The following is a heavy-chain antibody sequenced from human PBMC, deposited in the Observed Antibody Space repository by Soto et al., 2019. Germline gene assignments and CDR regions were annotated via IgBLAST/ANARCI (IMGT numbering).Heavy chain of an antibody. J-gene: IGHJ3*02. CDR2: IYYSGST. CDR3: ARHEGGWATVVTRRVDAFDI. CDR1: GGSISSSSYY. V-gene: IGHV4-39*01. D-gene: IGHD4-17*01. Sequence: SSETLSLTCTVSGGSISSSSYYWGWIRQPPGKGLEWIGSIYYSGSTYYNPSLKSRVTISVDTSKNQFSLKRSSVTAADTAVYYCARHEGGWATVVTRRVDAFDIWGQGTMVTVSS.